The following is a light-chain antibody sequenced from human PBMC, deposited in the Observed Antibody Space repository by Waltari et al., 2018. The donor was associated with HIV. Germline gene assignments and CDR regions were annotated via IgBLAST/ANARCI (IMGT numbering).Light chain of an antibody. J-gene: IGLJ1*01. CDR1: NIDISKYNL. V-gene: IGLV2-23*02. Sequence: QSALTQPASVSGSPGQSITISCTGTNIDISKYNLVSWYHQHPGRVPKVLIFEVTTRPSGISHRFSGSKSYNTASLTISGLQAEDEADYYCSSYATGNTYVFGTGTSVTVL. CDR2: EVT. CDR3: SSYATGNTYV.